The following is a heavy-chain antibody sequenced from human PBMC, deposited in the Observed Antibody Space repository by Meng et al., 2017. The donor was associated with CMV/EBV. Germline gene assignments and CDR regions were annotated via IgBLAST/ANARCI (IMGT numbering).Heavy chain of an antibody. V-gene: IGHV5-51*01. CDR2: IYPGDSDT. CDR3: ARQSGEGVVVPAAIRYYYGMDV. Sequence: GGSLRLSCKGSGYSFTSYWIGWVRQMPGKGLEWMGIIYPGDSDTRNSPSFQGQVTISADKSISTAYLQWSSLKASDTAMYYCARQSGEGVVVPAAIRYYYGMDVWGQGTTVTVSS. D-gene: IGHD2-2*01. CDR1: GYSFTSYW. J-gene: IGHJ6*02.